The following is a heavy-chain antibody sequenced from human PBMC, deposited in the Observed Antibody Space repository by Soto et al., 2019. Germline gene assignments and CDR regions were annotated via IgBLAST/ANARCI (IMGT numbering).Heavy chain of an antibody. D-gene: IGHD2-2*01. CDR3: AKDAYTSHPGDI. Sequence: EVQLLDSGGGLVQPGGSLRLSCAASGFTFSSYGMSWVRQGPGKGLEWVSAISGSGGTTYYADSVKGRFTISRDNSMNMVYLQMNSLRAEDTAVYFCAKDAYTSHPGDIWGQGTMVTVSS. J-gene: IGHJ3*02. V-gene: IGHV3-23*01. CDR1: GFTFSSYG. CDR2: ISGSGGTT.